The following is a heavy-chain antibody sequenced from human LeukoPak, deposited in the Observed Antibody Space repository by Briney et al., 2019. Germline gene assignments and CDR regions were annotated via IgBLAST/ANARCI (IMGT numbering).Heavy chain of an antibody. V-gene: IGHV3-30-3*01. J-gene: IGHJ4*02. CDR3: ARGDNSSGWYPRYFDY. Sequence: GGSLRLSCAASGFTLSSYAMHWVRQAPGKGLEWVAVISYDGSNKYYADSVKGRFTISRDNAKNSLYLQMNSLRAEDTAVYYCARGDNSSGWYPRYFDYWGQGTLVTVSS. CDR1: GFTLSSYA. CDR2: ISYDGSNK. D-gene: IGHD6-19*01.